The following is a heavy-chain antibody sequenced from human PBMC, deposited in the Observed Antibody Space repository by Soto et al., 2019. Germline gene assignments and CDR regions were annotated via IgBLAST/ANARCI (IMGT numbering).Heavy chain of an antibody. D-gene: IGHD3-16*01. V-gene: IGHV4-59*01. CDR1: GGSISSYY. J-gene: IGHJ6*02. CDR3: ARDRGSYGMDV. Sequence: QVQLQESGPGLVKPSETLSLTCTVSGGSISSYYWSWIRQPPGKGLEWIGYIYYSGSTNYNPSLKSRVTIPVDTSKNQFSLKLSSVTAADTAVYYCARDRGSYGMDVWGQGTTVTVSS. CDR2: IYYSGST.